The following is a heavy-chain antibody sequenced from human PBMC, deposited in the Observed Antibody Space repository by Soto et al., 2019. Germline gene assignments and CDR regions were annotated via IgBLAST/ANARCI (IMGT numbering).Heavy chain of an antibody. D-gene: IGHD5-12*01. CDR1: GFTFNTYS. J-gene: IGHJ4*02. CDR2: LSGGGANT. CDR3: ARWDGYGDE. Sequence: EVQLLESGGGLVQPGGSLSLSCAASGFTFNTYSMAWVRQAPGKGLAWISGLSGGGANTFYADSVRGRFTISVDHSRNTVYLQMNSLRVEDTAVYYCARWDGYGDEWGQGTLVTVSS. V-gene: IGHV3-23*01.